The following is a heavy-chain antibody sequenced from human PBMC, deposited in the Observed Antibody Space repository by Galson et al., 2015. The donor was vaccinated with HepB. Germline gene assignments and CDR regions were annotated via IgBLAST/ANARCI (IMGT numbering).Heavy chain of an antibody. V-gene: IGHV3-7*03. CDR3: ARVTMVRGVSNGHFDY. CDR1: GFTFSNFW. Sequence: SLRLSCAVSGFTFSNFWMSWVRQTPGKRLEWVANINQDGSEKYYVDSVKGRFTISRDNAKNSLYLHMNSLRVEDTAIYYCARVTMVRGVSNGHFDYWGQGTLVTVSS. D-gene: IGHD3-10*01. CDR2: INQDGSEK. J-gene: IGHJ4*02.